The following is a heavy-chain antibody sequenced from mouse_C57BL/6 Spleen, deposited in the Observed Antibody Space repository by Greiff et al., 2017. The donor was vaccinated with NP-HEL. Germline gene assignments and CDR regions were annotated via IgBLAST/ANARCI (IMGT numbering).Heavy chain of an antibody. V-gene: IGHV1-64*01. Sequence: VQLQQPGAVLVKAGASVKLSCKASGYTFTSYWMHWVKQRPGQGLEWIGMIHPNSGSTKYNEKFKSKATLTVDKSSSTAYMQLSSLTSEDSAVYYCARGGGAMDYWGQGTSVTVSS. CDR1: GYTFTSYW. J-gene: IGHJ4*01. CDR2: IHPNSGST. CDR3: ARGGGAMDY.